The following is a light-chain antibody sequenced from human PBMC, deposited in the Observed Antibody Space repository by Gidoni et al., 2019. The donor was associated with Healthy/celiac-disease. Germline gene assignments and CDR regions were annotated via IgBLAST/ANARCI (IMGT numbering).Light chain of an antibody. Sequence: QSVLTQPPSVSGAPGQRVTISCTGSSTNIGAGYDVHWSQQLPGTAPKLLLYGNSNRPSGVPDRFSGSKSGTSASLAITGLQAEDEADYYCQSYDSSLSVVFGGGTKLTVL. J-gene: IGLJ2*01. CDR3: QSYDSSLSVV. CDR1: STNIGAGYD. V-gene: IGLV1-40*01. CDR2: GNS.